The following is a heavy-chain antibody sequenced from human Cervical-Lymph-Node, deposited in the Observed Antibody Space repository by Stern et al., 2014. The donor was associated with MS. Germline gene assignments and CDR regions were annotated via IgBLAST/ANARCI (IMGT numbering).Heavy chain of an antibody. Sequence: QVQLQESGPGLVKPSQTLSLTCTVSGGSITSGSSHWSWIRQPAGKGLEWIGRFTTTGNTNYTPSLKNRVPMSVAPSKTLFSLPLSSVTAADTAVYFCASPFYCTATTCSDYWGQGTLVTVSS. CDR1: GGSITSGSSH. D-gene: IGHD1-1*01. CDR3: ASPFYCTATTCSDY. CDR2: FTTTGNT. V-gene: IGHV4-61*02. J-gene: IGHJ4*02.